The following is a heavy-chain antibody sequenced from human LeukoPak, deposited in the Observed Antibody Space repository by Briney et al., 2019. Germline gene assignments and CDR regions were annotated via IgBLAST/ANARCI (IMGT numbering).Heavy chain of an antibody. V-gene: IGHV3-23*01. D-gene: IGHD2-15*01. CDR3: AKGGDGSYYSRADC. J-gene: IGHJ4*02. CDR2: IGGSASGT. Sequence: GGSLRLSCAASGFTFSSYTMSWVRQAPGKGLEWVSTIGGSASGTFYAGSVKGRFTISRDNSKNTLYLQMNSLRAEDTAVYYCAKGGDGSYYSRADCWGQGTLVTVSS. CDR1: GFTFSSYT.